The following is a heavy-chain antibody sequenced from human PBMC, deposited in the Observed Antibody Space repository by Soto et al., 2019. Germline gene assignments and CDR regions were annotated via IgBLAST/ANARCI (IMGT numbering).Heavy chain of an antibody. D-gene: IGHD2-2*01. CDR2: INHSGST. CDR1: GGSFSGYY. J-gene: IGHJ3*02. V-gene: IGHV4-34*01. Sequence: PSETLSLTCAVYGGSFSGYYWSWIRQPPGKGLEWIGEINHSGSTNYNPSLKSRVTISVDTSKNQFSLKLSSVTAADTAVYYCARGRGYCSSTSCYGHAFDIWGQGTMVTV. CDR3: ARGRGYCSSTSCYGHAFDI.